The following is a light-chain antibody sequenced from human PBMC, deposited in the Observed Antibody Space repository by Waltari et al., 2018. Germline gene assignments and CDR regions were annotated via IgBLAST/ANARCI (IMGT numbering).Light chain of an antibody. V-gene: IGLV1-44*01. CDR3: AVWDDSLNGWV. J-gene: IGLJ3*02. CDR1: SPNIGINT. Sequence: QSVLTQPPSASGTPGPRVTISCSGSSPNIGINTVNWYQQLPGTAPTLLIYRNNQRPSGVPDRFSGSKSGTSASLAISGLQSEDEADYYCAVWDDSLNGWVFGGGTKLTVL. CDR2: RNN.